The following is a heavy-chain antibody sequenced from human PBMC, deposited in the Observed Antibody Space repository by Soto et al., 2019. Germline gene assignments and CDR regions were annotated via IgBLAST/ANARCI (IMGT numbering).Heavy chain of an antibody. CDR2: ISGSGWQT. Sequence: PGGSLRLSCVASGFTFNSYVMSWVRQTPEKGLEWVSAISGSGWQTYYAQSVQGRFTISRDNSKNTLYLQMNSLRAEDTAVYYCARDGTYSSGPPFFDYWGQGTLVTVSS. J-gene: IGHJ4*02. CDR3: ARDGTYSSGPPFFDY. D-gene: IGHD6-19*01. V-gene: IGHV3-23*01. CDR1: GFTFNSYV.